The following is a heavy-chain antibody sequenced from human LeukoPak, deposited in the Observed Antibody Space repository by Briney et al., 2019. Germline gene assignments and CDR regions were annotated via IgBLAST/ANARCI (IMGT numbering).Heavy chain of an antibody. D-gene: IGHD3-22*01. CDR2: ISYDGSNK. V-gene: IGHV3-30-3*01. Sequence: PGGSLRLSCAASGFTFSSYAMHWVRQAPGKGLEWVAVISYDGSNKYYADSVKGRFTISRDNSKNTLYLQMNSLRAEDTAVYYCAKDQVKFTMIVVVTWDYWGQGTLVTVSS. CDR1: GFTFSSYA. J-gene: IGHJ4*02. CDR3: AKDQVKFTMIVVVTWDY.